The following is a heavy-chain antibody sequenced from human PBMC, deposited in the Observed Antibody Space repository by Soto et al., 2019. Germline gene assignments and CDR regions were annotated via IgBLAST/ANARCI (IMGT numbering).Heavy chain of an antibody. Sequence: EVQLVESGGNLIQPGGSLRLSCAASGFTVTSKYMTWVRQAPGKGLEWVSLIYSGGATSYADSVKGRFTISRDNSKDILYLQVNSLRAEDTAVYYCARVDYGDYGWYFDLWGRGTLVTVSS. D-gene: IGHD4-17*01. J-gene: IGHJ2*01. CDR1: GFTVTSKY. CDR2: IYSGGAT. V-gene: IGHV3-53*01. CDR3: ARVDYGDYGWYFDL.